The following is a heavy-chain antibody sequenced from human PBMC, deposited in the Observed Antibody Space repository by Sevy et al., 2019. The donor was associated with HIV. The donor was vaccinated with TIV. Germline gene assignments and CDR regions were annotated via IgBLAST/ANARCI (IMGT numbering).Heavy chain of an antibody. D-gene: IGHD3-16*01. Sequence: GGSLRLSCAASGLTLTTTGMSWVRQAPGKGLEWVAGVKSDGTTYYADTVRDRFTVSRDNSKNTLYLQLNSLRAADTAVFYCAGGDTTMITDLDYWGQGTLVTVSS. CDR1: GLTLTTTG. J-gene: IGHJ4*02. V-gene: IGHV3-53*01. CDR2: VKSDGTT. CDR3: AGGDTTMITDLDY.